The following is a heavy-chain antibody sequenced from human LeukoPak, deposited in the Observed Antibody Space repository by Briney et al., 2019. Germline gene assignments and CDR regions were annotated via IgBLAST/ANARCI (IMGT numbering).Heavy chain of an antibody. CDR3: VRTEVSSGSEDY. J-gene: IGHJ4*02. Sequence: TSQTLSLTCTVSGGSIISSAYYWSWIRQPPGKGLEWIGYIYYSGSTYYNPSLKSRVTISLDTSKNQFSLKLSSVTAADTAMYYCVRTEVSSGSEDYWGQGTLVTVSS. CDR1: GGSIISSAYY. CDR2: IYYSGST. D-gene: IGHD6-19*01. V-gene: IGHV4-30-4*08.